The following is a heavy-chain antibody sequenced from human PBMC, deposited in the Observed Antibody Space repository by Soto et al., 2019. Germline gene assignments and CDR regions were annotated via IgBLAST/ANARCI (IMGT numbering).Heavy chain of an antibody. Sequence: EVQLVESGGGLVQPGGSLRLSCAASGFTFSDHYMDWVRQAPGKGLEWVARSRNRVNSHTTEYAASVKGRFTIPRDESKSSLYLQMNSLKIEDTAVYYCTRGLLGGAPSYTFHGMDVWGQGTTVTVSS. CDR1: GFTFSDHY. CDR2: SRNRVNSHTT. J-gene: IGHJ6*01. D-gene: IGHD1-26*01. V-gene: IGHV3-72*01. CDR3: TRGLLGGAPSYTFHGMDV.